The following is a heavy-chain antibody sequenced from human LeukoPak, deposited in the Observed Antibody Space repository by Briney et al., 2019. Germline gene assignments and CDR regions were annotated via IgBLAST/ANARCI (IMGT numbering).Heavy chain of an antibody. CDR1: GFTFSDYY. V-gene: IGHV3-11*04. CDR2: ISSSGSTI. Sequence: GGSLRLSCAASGFTFSDYYMSWIRQAPGKGLEWVSYISSSGSTIYYADSVKGRFTISRDNAKNSLYLQMNSLRAEDTAVYYCARAWFYVSSGYEINYWGQGTLVTVSS. D-gene: IGHD3-22*01. J-gene: IGHJ4*02. CDR3: ARAWFYVSSGYEINY.